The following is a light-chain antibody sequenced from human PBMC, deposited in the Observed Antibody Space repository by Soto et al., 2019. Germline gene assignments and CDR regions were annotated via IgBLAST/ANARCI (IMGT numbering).Light chain of an antibody. V-gene: IGKV1-5*03. CDR3: QQYNTHPLT. CDR1: QSINNW. J-gene: IGKJ4*01. Sequence: DIQMTQSPSTLSASVGDRVTITCRASQSINNWLAWYQQKPGKAPKLLIYKASTLESGVPSRFSGSGSETEFTLTIGSLQADDFATYYCQQYNTHPLTFGGGTKVDIK. CDR2: KAS.